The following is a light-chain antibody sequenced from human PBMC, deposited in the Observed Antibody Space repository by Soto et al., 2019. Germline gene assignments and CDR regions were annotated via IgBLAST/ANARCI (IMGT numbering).Light chain of an antibody. CDR2: GAS. J-gene: IGKJ4*01. CDR1: QSISSL. V-gene: IGKV3-15*01. CDR3: QQYNSWPPLT. Sequence: EIVMTQSPATLSVSPGERATLFCRASQSISSLLAWYQQKPGQAPRLLIYGASTRATGVPARFSGRGSGTEFTLTISNLQAEDVAVYYCQQYNSWPPLTFGGGTKVEIK.